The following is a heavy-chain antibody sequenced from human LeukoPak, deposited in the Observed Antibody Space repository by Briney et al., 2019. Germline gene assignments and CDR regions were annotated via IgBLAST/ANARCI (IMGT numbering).Heavy chain of an antibody. D-gene: IGHD3-10*01. CDR2: IYHSGST. J-gene: IGHJ4*02. CDR3: ARDLAVRGVYFDY. V-gene: IGHV4-4*02. Sequence: SETLSLTCAVSGGSISSSNWWSWVRQPPGKGLEWIGEIYHSGSTNYNPSLKSRVTISVDKSKNQFSLKLSSVTAADTAVYYCARDLAVRGVYFDYWGQGTLVTVSS. CDR1: GGSISSSNW.